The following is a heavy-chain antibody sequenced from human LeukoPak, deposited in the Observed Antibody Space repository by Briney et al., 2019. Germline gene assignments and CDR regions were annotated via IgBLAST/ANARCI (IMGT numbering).Heavy chain of an antibody. J-gene: IGHJ5*02. V-gene: IGHV1-2*02. CDR1: GYTFTGYY. CDR3: ARRDCSSTSCYTGNWFDP. Sequence: ASVKVSCKASGYTFTGYYMHWVGQAPGQGLEWMGWINPNSGGTNYAQKFQGRVTMTRDTSISTAYMELSRLRSDDTAVYYCARRDCSSTSCYTGNWFDPWGQGTLVTVSS. CDR2: INPNSGGT. D-gene: IGHD2-2*02.